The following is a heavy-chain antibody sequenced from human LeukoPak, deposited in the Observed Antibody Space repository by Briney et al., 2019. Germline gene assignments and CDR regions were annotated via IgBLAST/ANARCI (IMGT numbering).Heavy chain of an antibody. V-gene: IGHV3-23*01. Sequence: PGGSLRLSCAASGFTFSSYAMSWVRQAPGKGLEWVSAIRGSGCSTYYADSVKGRFTISRDNAKNSLYLQMNSLRAEDTAVYYCARDEPTYYDFWSGYSNYYMDVWGKGTTVTVSS. CDR3: ARDEPTYYDFWSGYSNYYMDV. J-gene: IGHJ6*03. D-gene: IGHD3-3*01. CDR1: GFTFSSYA. CDR2: IRGSGCST.